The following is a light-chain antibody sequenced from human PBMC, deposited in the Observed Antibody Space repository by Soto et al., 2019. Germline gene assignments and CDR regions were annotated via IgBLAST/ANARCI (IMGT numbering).Light chain of an antibody. CDR3: QQSYSTPWT. V-gene: IGKV1-39*01. CDR2: GAS. Sequence: DIQMTQSPSSLSASVGDRVTITCRASQSIGTFLNWYQRKPDQAPKLLIYGASSLHSGVPSRFSGSGSGTDFTLTISSLQPEDFATYYCQQSYSTPWTFGQGTKVDIK. J-gene: IGKJ1*01. CDR1: QSIGTF.